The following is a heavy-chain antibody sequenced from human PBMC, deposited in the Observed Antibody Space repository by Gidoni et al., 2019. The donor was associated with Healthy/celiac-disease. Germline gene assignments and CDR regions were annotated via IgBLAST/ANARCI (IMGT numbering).Heavy chain of an antibody. D-gene: IGHD6-13*01. V-gene: IGHV4-39*01. CDR3: ARLDLFQQLALDY. Sequence: QLQLQESGPGLVKPSETLSLTCTVSGGSISSSSYYWGWIRQPPGKGLEWIGSIYYSGSTYYNPSLKSRVTISVDTSKNQFSLKLSSVTAADTAVYYCARLDLFQQLALDYWGQGTLVTVSS. CDR1: GGSISSSSYY. CDR2: IYYSGST. J-gene: IGHJ4*02.